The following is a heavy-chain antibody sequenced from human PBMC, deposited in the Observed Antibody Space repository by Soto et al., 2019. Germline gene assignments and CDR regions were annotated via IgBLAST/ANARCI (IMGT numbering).Heavy chain of an antibody. CDR3: ARRGEGAALDYYGMDV. CDR2: IYYSGST. CDR1: GGSISSSSYY. J-gene: IGHJ6*02. D-gene: IGHD3-16*01. V-gene: IGHV4-39*01. Sequence: KLSETLSLTCTVSGGSISSSSYYWGWIRQPPGKGLEWIGSIYYSGSTYYNPSLKSRVTISVDTSKNQFSLKLSSVTAADTAVYYCARRGEGAALDYYGMDVWGQGTTVTVSS.